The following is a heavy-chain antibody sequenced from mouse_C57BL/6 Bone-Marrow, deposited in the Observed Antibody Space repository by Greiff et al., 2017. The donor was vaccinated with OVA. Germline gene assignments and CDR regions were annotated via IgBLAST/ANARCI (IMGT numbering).Heavy chain of an antibody. CDR2: IHPNSGST. Sequence: VQLKQPGAELVKPGASVKLSCKASGYTFTSYWMHWVKQRPGQGLAWIGMIHPNSGSTNYNEKFKSKATLTVDKSSSTAYMQLSSLTSEDSAVYYCARWAAQSYYFDYWGQGTTLTVSS. V-gene: IGHV1-64*01. CDR3: ARWAAQSYYFDY. D-gene: IGHD3-2*02. CDR1: GYTFTSYW. J-gene: IGHJ2*01.